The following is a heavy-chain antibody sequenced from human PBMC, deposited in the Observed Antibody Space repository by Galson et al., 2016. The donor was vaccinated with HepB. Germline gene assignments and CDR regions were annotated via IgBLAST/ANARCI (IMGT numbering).Heavy chain of an antibody. CDR3: ARESLPRGAGGLDY. J-gene: IGHJ4*02. Sequence: SLRLSCAASGFTFSDYAMHWVRQAPGKGLEWVAVVASDGSFQYYGDFVKGRFTISRDKSKNTLSLQMNSLRTEDTALYYCARESLPRGAGGLDYWGQGALVTVSS. CDR2: VASDGSFQ. V-gene: IGHV3-30*04. D-gene: IGHD1-26*01. CDR1: GFTFSDYA.